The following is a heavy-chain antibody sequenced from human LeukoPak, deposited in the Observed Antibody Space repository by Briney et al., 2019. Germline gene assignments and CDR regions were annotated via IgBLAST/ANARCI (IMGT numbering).Heavy chain of an antibody. D-gene: IGHD3-3*01. CDR2: INHSGST. CDR1: GGSFSGYY. CDR3: ARVVVFGVVSSDYYYYYMDV. J-gene: IGHJ6*03. V-gene: IGHV4-34*01. Sequence: PSETLSLTCAGYGGSFSGYYWSWIRQPPGKGLEWIGEINHSGSTNYNPSLKSRVTISVDTPKNQFSQKLSSVTAADTAVYYCARVVVFGVVSSDYYYYYMDVWGKGTTVTASS.